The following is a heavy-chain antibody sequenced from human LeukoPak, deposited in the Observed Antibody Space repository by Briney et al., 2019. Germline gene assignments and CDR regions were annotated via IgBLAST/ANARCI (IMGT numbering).Heavy chain of an antibody. CDR1: GGSISSSSYY. CDR2: IYYSGST. CDR3: ARDLKYIWRSQDAFDI. J-gene: IGHJ3*02. Sequence: SETLSLTCTVSGGSISSSSYYWGWIRQPPGKGLEWIGSIYYSGSTYYNPSLKSRVTISVDTSKNQFSLKLSSVTAADTAVYYCARDLKYIWRSQDAFDIWGQGTMVTVSS. V-gene: IGHV4-39*07. D-gene: IGHD3-9*01.